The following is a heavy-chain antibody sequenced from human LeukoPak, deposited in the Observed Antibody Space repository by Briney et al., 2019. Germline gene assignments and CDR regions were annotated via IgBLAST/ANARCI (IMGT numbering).Heavy chain of an antibody. CDR2: ISWNSGSI. CDR1: GFTFDDYA. CDR3: AKKGSGSYYGDAFDI. Sequence: GGSLRLSCAASGFTFDDYAMHWVRQAPGKGLEWVSGISWNSGSIGYADSVKGRFTISRDNAKNSLYQQMNSLRAEDTALYYCAKKGSGSYYGDAFDIWGQGTMVTVSS. D-gene: IGHD1-26*01. V-gene: IGHV3-9*01. J-gene: IGHJ3*02.